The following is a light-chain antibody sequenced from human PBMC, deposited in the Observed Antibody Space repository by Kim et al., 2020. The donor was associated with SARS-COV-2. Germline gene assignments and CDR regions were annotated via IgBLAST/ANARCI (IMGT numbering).Light chain of an antibody. Sequence: VYPGQTAGITCSGDKLGEKYACWYQQKPGQSPVLVIYQDNQRPSGIPERFSGSNSGNTATLTISGTQAMDEADYYCQAWDISTVVFGGGTKLTVL. V-gene: IGLV3-1*01. CDR1: KLGEKY. CDR2: QDN. J-gene: IGLJ2*01. CDR3: QAWDISTVV.